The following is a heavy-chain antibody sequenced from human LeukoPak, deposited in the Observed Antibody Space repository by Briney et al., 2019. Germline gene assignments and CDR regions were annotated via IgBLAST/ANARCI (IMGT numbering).Heavy chain of an antibody. Sequence: SETLSLACTVSAGSTGSGASYWSWIRETPGKGLEWIGHIYYSGSTYYNPSLKRRVTISVDTSKNQFSLKLSSVTAADTAVYYCARGKWELLVDYWGQGTLVTVSS. D-gene: IGHD1-26*01. CDR2: IYYSGST. V-gene: IGHV4-30-4*01. CDR3: ARGKWELLVDY. CDR1: AGSTGSGASY. J-gene: IGHJ4*02.